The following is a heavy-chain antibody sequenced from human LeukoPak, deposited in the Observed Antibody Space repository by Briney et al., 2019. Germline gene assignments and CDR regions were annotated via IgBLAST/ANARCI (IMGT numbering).Heavy chain of an antibody. CDR3: ASYYYDSRDAFDI. Sequence: SETLSLTCTVSGGSISSYYWSWIRQPPGKGLEWIGYIYYSGSTNYNPSLKSRVSISVDTSKNQFSLKLSSVTAADTAVYYCASYYYDSRDAFDIWGQGTMVTVSS. D-gene: IGHD3-22*01. CDR1: GGSISSYY. CDR2: IYYSGST. J-gene: IGHJ3*02. V-gene: IGHV4-59*01.